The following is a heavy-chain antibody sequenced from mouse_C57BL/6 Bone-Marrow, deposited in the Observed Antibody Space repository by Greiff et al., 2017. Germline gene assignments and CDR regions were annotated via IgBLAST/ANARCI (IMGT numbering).Heavy chain of an antibody. V-gene: IGHV1-82*01. Sequence: VQLQQSGPELVKPGASVKISCKASGYAFRSSWMNWVKQRPGQGLEWIGRIYPGDGDTNYNGKFKGKATLTADKSSSTAYMQLSSLTSEDSAVYFCANYCGSSYDWYFDVWGTGTTVTVSS. CDR2: IYPGDGDT. J-gene: IGHJ1*03. CDR1: GYAFRSSW. CDR3: ANYCGSSYDWYFDV. D-gene: IGHD1-1*01.